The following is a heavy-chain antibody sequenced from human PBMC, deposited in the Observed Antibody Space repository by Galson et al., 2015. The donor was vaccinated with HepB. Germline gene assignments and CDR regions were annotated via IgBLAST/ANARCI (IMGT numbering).Heavy chain of an antibody. CDR1: GFTFSSYA. CDR3: ARDRAIVVIAATLEYYFDY. Sequence: SLRLSCAASGFTFSSYAMHWVRQAPGKGLEWVASISYDGSNKYYADSVEGRFTISRDNSKNTLYLQMNSLRAEDTAVYYCARDRAIVVIAATLEYYFDYWGQGTLVTVSS. CDR2: ISYDGSNK. V-gene: IGHV3-30-3*01. D-gene: IGHD2-15*01. J-gene: IGHJ4*02.